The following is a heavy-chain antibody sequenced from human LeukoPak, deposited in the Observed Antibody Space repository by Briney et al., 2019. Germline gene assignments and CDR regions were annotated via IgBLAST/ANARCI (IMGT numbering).Heavy chain of an antibody. CDR2: IIPIFGTA. CDR1: GGTFSSYA. J-gene: IGHJ5*02. Sequence: ASVKVSCKASGGTFSSYAISWVRQAPGQGLEWMGGIIPIFGTANYAQKFQGRVTITADESTSTAYMELSSLRSEDTAVYYCLTTVTTDNWFDPWGQGTLVTVSS. V-gene: IGHV1-69*13. CDR3: LTTVTTDNWFDP. D-gene: IGHD4-17*01.